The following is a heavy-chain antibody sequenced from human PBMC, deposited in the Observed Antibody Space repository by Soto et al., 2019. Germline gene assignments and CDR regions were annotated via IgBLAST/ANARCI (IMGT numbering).Heavy chain of an antibody. J-gene: IGHJ6*02. D-gene: IGHD2-21*02. Sequence: LSLTCTVSGGSVSSGRNYWNWIRQPPGKGLEWIGYMYYSGSTNYNPSLKSRVTISVDTSKNQFSLKLTSVTAADTAVYYCARGSHCGGDCYSGYYYYYGMDVWGQGTTVTVSS. CDR1: GGSVSSGRNY. V-gene: IGHV4-61*01. CDR2: MYYSGST. CDR3: ARGSHCGGDCYSGYYYYYGMDV.